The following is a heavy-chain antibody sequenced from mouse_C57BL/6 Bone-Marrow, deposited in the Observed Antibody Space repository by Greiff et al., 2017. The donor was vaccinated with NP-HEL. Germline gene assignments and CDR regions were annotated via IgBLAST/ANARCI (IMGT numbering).Heavy chain of an antibody. Sequence: EVKLVESGEGLVKPGGSLKLSCAASGFTFSSYAMSWVRQTPEKRLEGVAYISSGGDYIYYADTVKGRFTISRDNARNTLYLQMSSLKSEDTAMYYCTRVEGWLPSFAYWGQGTLVTVSA. V-gene: IGHV5-9-1*02. CDR1: GFTFSSYA. CDR2: ISSGGDYI. J-gene: IGHJ3*01. D-gene: IGHD2-3*01. CDR3: TRVEGWLPSFAY.